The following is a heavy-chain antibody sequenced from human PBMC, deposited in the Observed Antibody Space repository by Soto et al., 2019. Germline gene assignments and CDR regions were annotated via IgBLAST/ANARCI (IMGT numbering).Heavy chain of an antibody. CDR1: GGSVSSGSYY. CDR2: IYYSGST. J-gene: IGHJ4*02. Sequence: SETLSLTCTVSGGSVSSGSYYWSWIRQPPGKGLEWIGYIYYSGSTNYNPSLKSRVTISVDTSKNQFSLKLSSVTAADTAVYYCAYGSSEGFDYWGQGTLVTVSS. V-gene: IGHV4-61*01. D-gene: IGHD6-6*01. CDR3: AYGSSEGFDY.